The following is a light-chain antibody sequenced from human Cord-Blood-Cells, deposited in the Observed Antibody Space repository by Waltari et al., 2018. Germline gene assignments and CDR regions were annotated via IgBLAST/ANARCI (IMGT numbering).Light chain of an antibody. CDR1: QGISNS. Sequence: DIQMTQSPSSLSASVGDRVTITCRASQGISNSLAWYQQKPGKAPKLLLYAASRLESGVPSRCSGSGSGTDYNLTISSLQPEEFATYYCQQYYSTPYTFGQGTKLEIK. CDR3: QQYYSTPYT. V-gene: IGKV1-NL1*01. CDR2: AAS. J-gene: IGKJ2*01.